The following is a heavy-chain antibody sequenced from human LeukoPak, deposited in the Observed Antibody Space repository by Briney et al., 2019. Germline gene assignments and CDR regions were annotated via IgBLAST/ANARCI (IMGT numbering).Heavy chain of an antibody. CDR3: ARVIRGDPEY. Sequence: PGGSLRLSCAASGFTFSSYSMNWVRQAPGKGLEGVSYISSSSSTIYCADSVKCRFTISIDNAKTSLYLQMNSLRAEDTAVYYCARVIRGDPEYWGQGTLVTVSS. CDR2: ISSSSSTI. D-gene: IGHD3-10*01. V-gene: IGHV3-48*04. J-gene: IGHJ4*02. CDR1: GFTFSSYS.